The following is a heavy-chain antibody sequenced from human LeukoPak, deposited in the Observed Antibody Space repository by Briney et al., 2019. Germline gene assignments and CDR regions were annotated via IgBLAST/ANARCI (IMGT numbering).Heavy chain of an antibody. J-gene: IGHJ4*02. V-gene: IGHV1-2*02. CDR3: ARDLTYYYDSSGYTADY. CDR1: GYTFTSYD. CDR2: INPNSGGT. Sequence: ASVKVSCKASGYTFTSYDINWVRQAPGQGLEWMGWINPNSGGTNYAQKFQGRVTMTRDTSISTAYMELSRLRSDDTAVYYCARDLTYYYDSSGYTADYWGQGTLVTVSS. D-gene: IGHD3-22*01.